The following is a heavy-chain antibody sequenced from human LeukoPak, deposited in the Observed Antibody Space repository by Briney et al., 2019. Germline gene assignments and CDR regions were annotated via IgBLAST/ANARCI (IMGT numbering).Heavy chain of an antibody. Sequence: GGSLRLSCAASGLTFSSYAMNWVRQAPGKGLEYVSAISSNGGSTYYANSVKGRFTISRDNSKNTLYLQMGSLRAEDMAVYYCARAHSSGWYVGVYFDYWGQGTLVTVSS. D-gene: IGHD6-19*01. CDR2: ISSNGGST. CDR1: GLTFSSYA. CDR3: ARAHSSGWYVGVYFDY. V-gene: IGHV3-64*01. J-gene: IGHJ4*02.